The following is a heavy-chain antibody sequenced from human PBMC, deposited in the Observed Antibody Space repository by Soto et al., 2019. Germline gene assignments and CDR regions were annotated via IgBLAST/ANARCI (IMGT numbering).Heavy chain of an antibody. Sequence: PGGSLRLSCAASGFTFSSYGMHWVRQAPGKGLKRVAVIWYDESNKYYAENVKGRITISRDNSKNTLYLQMNSLRAEDMAVYYCARDRMEQWLVNYYYYGMDVWGQGT. CDR1: GFTFSSYG. CDR3: ARDRMEQWLVNYYYYGMDV. V-gene: IGHV3-33*01. D-gene: IGHD6-19*01. J-gene: IGHJ6*02. CDR2: IWYDESNK.